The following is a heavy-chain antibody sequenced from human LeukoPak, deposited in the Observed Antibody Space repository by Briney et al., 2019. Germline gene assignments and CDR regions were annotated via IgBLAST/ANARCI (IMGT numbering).Heavy chain of an antibody. J-gene: IGHJ4*02. CDR3: VREARGYHYTYFDY. CDR2: LASGFHT. D-gene: IGHD5-18*01. Sequence: AGGSLRLSCTASGFTLGSHDMHWVRQTTGEGLEWVAALASGFHTFYAGSVRGRFTVSRDDAKNSLYLQMNSLRAGDTALYYYVREARGYHYTYFDYWGQGTLVTVSS. V-gene: IGHV3-13*01. CDR1: GFTLGSHD.